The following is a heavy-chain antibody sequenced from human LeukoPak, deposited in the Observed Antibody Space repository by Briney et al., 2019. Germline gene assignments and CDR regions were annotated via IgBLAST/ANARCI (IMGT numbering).Heavy chain of an antibody. CDR2: ISAYNGNT. J-gene: IGHJ4*02. V-gene: IGHV1-18*04. CDR1: GYTFTGYY. CDR3: ARRDLGTHLDY. D-gene: IGHD3-16*01. Sequence: ASVKVSCKASGYTFTGYYMHWVRQAPGQGLEWMGWISAYNGNTNYAQKLQGRVTMTTDTSTSTAYMELRSLRSDDTAVYYCARRDLGTHLDYWGQGTLVTVSS.